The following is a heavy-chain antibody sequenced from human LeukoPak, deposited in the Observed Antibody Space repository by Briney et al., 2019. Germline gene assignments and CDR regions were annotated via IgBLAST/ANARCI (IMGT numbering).Heavy chain of an antibody. D-gene: IGHD1-26*01. CDR3: ARGRGTYYFDS. Sequence: GASVTVSCKASGYTFTNYGITWVRPAPGKGLEWMGWISAHNGNTNYAQNLQDRVTLAIDTSTTTAYVELRNLRSDDTAVYYCARGRGTYYFDSWGQGALVTVSS. CDR2: ISAHNGNT. V-gene: IGHV1-18*01. CDR1: GYTFTNYG. J-gene: IGHJ4*02.